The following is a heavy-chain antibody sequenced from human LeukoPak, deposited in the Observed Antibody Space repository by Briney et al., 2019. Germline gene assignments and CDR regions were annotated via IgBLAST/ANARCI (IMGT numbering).Heavy chain of an antibody. J-gene: IGHJ4*02. CDR2: IRSKANSYAT. D-gene: IGHD1-1*01. V-gene: IGHV3-73*01. CDR1: GFTFSGSA. CDR3: ARDYLGYDSEPFDY. Sequence: GGSLRLSWAASGFTFSGSAMHWVRQASGKGLEWVGRIRSKANSYATAYAASVKGRFTISRDDSKNTAYLQMNSLKTEDTAVYYCARDYLGYDSEPFDYWGQGTLVTVSS.